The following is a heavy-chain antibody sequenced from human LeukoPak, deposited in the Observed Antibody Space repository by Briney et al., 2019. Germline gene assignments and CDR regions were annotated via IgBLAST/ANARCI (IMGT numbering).Heavy chain of an antibody. D-gene: IGHD3-22*01. J-gene: IGHJ4*02. CDR1: GGSISSSSYY. CDR3: ARGVRRYFDY. Sequence: SEALSLTCTVSGGSISSSSYYWGWIRQPPGKGLEWIGSIYYSGSTYYNPSLKSRVTISVDTSKNQFSLKLSSVTAADTAVYYCARGVRRYFDYWGQGTLVTVSS. V-gene: IGHV4-39*01. CDR2: IYYSGST.